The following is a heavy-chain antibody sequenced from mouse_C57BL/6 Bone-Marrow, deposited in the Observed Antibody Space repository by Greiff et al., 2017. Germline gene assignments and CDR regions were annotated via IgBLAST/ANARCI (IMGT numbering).Heavy chain of an antibody. D-gene: IGHD2-3*01. V-gene: IGHV1-81*01. CDR2: IYPRSGNT. J-gene: IGHJ4*01. CDR1: GYTFTSYG. Sequence: QVQLKESGAELARPGASVKLSCKASGYTFTSYGISWVKQRPGQGLEWIGEIYPRSGNTYYNEKFKGKATLTADKSSSTAYMELRSLTSEDSAVYFCARGSWLLEMDYWGQGTSVTVSS. CDR3: ARGSWLLEMDY.